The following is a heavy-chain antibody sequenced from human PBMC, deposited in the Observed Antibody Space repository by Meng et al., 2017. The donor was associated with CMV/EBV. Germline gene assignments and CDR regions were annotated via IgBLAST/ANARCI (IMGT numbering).Heavy chain of an antibody. D-gene: IGHD1-7*01. CDR1: GGSISSGDYY. Sequence: QVPLEASGPGLAKPSQTLSLTCTVSGGSISSGDYYWSWIRQPSGKGLEWIGYIYYSGSTYYNPSLKSRVTISVDTSKNQFSLKLSSVTAADTAVYYCARERITGTDTYYFDYWGQGTLVTVSS. J-gene: IGHJ4*02. V-gene: IGHV4-30-4*08. CDR2: IYYSGST. CDR3: ARERITGTDTYYFDY.